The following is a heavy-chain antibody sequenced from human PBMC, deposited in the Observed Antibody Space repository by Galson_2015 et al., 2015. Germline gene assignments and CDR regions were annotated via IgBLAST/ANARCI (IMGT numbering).Heavy chain of an antibody. CDR2: TYYRSKWYN. CDR3: GRGHRGDGYNFCWFDL. Sequence: CAISGDSVHSHCADWNWIRQSQSRGLERLGRTYYRSKWYNDYAVYVKSRITINQDTSKNQFSLQLNSVTHEYTAVYYFGRGHRGDGYNFCWFDLWGRGTLVAVSS. D-gene: IGHD5-24*01. J-gene: IGHJ2*01. V-gene: IGHV6-1*01. CDR1: GDSVHSHCAD.